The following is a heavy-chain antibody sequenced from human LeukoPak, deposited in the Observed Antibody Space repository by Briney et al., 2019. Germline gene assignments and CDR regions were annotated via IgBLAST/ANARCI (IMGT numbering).Heavy chain of an antibody. J-gene: IGHJ1*01. CDR3: ARIAAAGRAYFQH. V-gene: IGHV4-34*01. CDR1: GGSFSGYY. D-gene: IGHD6-13*01. CDR2: INHSGST. Sequence: SETLSLTCAVYGGSFSGYYWSWIRQPPGKGLEWIGEINHSGSTNYNPSLKSRVTISVDTSKNQFSLKLSSVTAADTAVYYCARIAAAGRAYFQHWGQGTLVTVSS.